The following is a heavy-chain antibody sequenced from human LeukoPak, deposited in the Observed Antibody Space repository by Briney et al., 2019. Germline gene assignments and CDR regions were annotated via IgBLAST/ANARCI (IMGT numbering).Heavy chain of an antibody. Sequence: TGGSLRLSCAVSGFTFSSYGMHWVRQAPGKGLEWVAFIRYDGSNKYYADSVKGRFTISRDNSKNTLYLQMNSLRAEDTAVYYCAKSRGTVTTYDAFDIWGQGTMVTVSS. J-gene: IGHJ3*02. D-gene: IGHD4-17*01. CDR3: AKSRGTVTTYDAFDI. CDR2: IRYDGSNK. V-gene: IGHV3-30*02. CDR1: GFTFSSYG.